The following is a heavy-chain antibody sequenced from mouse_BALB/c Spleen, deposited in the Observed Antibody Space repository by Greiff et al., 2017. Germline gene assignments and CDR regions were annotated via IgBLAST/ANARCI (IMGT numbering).Heavy chain of an antibody. D-gene: IGHD4-1*01. CDR3: TRDWDGAY. Sequence: QVQLQQSGAELVRPGASVTLSCKASGYTFTDYEMHWVKQTPVHGLEWIGAIDPETGGTAYNQKFKGKATLTADKSSSTAYMELRSLTSEDSAVYYCTRDWDGAYWGQGTLVTVSA. V-gene: IGHV1-15*01. CDR2: IDPETGGT. J-gene: IGHJ3*01. CDR1: GYTFTDYE.